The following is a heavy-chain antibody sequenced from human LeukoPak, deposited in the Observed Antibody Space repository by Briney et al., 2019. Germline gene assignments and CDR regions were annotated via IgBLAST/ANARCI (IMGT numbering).Heavy chain of an antibody. Sequence: PGGPLRLSCAASGFIFDGFPMHWVRQAPGKGLEWVSGISWNSGSIGYADSVKGRFTISGDNAKNSLYLQMNSLRAEDTALYYCAKDMESMTTVTAFDYWGQGTLVTVSS. V-gene: IGHV3-9*01. CDR1: GFIFDGFP. D-gene: IGHD4-17*01. CDR3: AKDMESMTTVTAFDY. J-gene: IGHJ4*02. CDR2: ISWNSGSI.